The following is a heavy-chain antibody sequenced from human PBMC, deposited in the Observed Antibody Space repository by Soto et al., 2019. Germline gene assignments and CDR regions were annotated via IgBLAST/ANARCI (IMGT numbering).Heavy chain of an antibody. J-gene: IGHJ3*02. V-gene: IGHV1-18*01. CDR1: GDTFISSG. CDR3: SRIGYCSGSNCYSAFDS. D-gene: IGHD2-15*01. Sequence: VQSGAEVKKPGASVKVSCKASGDTFISSGISWVRQAPGQGLEWMGWISGYKGDTNYAQKFQGRVTLTTDTSTSTAYIELRILPPGVTAIYSCSRIGYCSGSNCYSAFDSWGKGTQVTV. CDR2: ISGYKGDT.